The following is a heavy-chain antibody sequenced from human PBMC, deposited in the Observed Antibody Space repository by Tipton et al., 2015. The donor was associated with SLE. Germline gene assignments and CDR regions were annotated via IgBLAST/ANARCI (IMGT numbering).Heavy chain of an antibody. Sequence: GSLRLSCAASGFTFSNYGMHWVRQAPGKGLEWVSVIYSGGSTYYADSVKGRFTISRDNSKNTLYLQMNSLRVDDTAVYYCAKTLFGDYGDFWGQGTLVTVSS. J-gene: IGHJ4*02. CDR1: GFTFSNYG. V-gene: IGHV3-NL1*01. D-gene: IGHD4-17*01. CDR3: AKTLFGDYGDF. CDR2: IYSGGST.